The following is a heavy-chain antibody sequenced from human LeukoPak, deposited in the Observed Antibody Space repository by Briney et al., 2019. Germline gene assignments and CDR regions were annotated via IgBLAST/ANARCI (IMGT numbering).Heavy chain of an antibody. J-gene: IGHJ4*02. V-gene: IGHV4-59*01. CDR1: GGSISGYY. Sequence: TSETLSLTCTVSGGSISGYYWNWIRQPPGKGLEWIGRVHDSGSTNYKPSLKSRATISVDTSRNQFSLKLSSVTAADTAVYYCARVPPVDSNRIDYWGQGTLVTVSS. CDR3: ARVPPVDSNRIDY. D-gene: IGHD2-15*01. CDR2: VHDSGST.